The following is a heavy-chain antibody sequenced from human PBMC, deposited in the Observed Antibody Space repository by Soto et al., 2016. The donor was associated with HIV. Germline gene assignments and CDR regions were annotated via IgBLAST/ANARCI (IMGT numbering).Heavy chain of an antibody. D-gene: IGHD3-3*02. Sequence: EVQLVESGGSVILEGGSLRLSCEASGFTFENYAMHWVRQRPGKGLEWVSRIGGDGRVKYYAESVLGRFTISRDNTINSLIFLKLKKLQVDDSALYYCAKMPVTSEGMSFYGFDAWGEGTTVTVFS. CDR3: AKMPVTSEGMSFYGFDA. CDR2: IGGDGRVK. CDR1: GFTFENYA. J-gene: IGHJ6*04. V-gene: IGHV3-43*02.